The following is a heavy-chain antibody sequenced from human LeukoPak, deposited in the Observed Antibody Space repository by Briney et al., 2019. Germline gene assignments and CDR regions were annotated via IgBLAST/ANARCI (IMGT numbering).Heavy chain of an antibody. J-gene: IGHJ3*02. CDR2: IYYSGST. D-gene: IGHD5-24*01. CDR3: ARESVEMATINAFDI. Sequence: PSETLSLTCTVSGGSISSYYWSWIRQPPGKGLEWIGYIYYSGSTNYNPSLKSRVTISVDTSKNQFSLKLSSVTAADTAVYYCARESVEMATINAFDIWGQGTMVTVSS. V-gene: IGHV4-59*01. CDR1: GGSISSYY.